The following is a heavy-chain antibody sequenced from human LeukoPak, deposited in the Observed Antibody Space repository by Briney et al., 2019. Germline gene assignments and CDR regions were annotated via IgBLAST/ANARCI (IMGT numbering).Heavy chain of an antibody. Sequence: GASVKVSCKASGYTFTGYYMHWVRQAPGQGLEWMGWINPNSGGTNYAQNFQGRVTMTRDTSISTAYMELSRLRSDDTAVYHCARDKSWDYWGQGTLVTVSS. CDR3: ARDKSWDY. CDR2: INPNSGGT. CDR1: GYTFTGYY. V-gene: IGHV1-2*02. J-gene: IGHJ4*02.